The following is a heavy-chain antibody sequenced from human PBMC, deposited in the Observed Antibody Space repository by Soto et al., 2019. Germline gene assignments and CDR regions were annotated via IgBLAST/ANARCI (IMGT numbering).Heavy chain of an antibody. CDR3: AKGFEWLRFLFDY. J-gene: IGHJ4*02. V-gene: IGHV3-23*01. Sequence: GGSLRLSCAASGFTFSSYAMSWVRQAPGKRLEWVSAISGSGGSTYYADSVKGRFTISRDNSKNTLYLQMNSLRAEDTAVYYCAKGFEWLRFLFDYWGQGTLVTVSS. CDR1: GFTFSSYA. D-gene: IGHD5-12*01. CDR2: ISGSGGST.